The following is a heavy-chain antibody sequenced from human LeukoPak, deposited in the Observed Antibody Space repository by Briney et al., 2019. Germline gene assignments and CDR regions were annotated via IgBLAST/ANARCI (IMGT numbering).Heavy chain of an antibody. D-gene: IGHD6-13*01. J-gene: IGHJ6*03. Sequence: ASVKVSCKASGYTSTSYGISWVRQAPGQGLEWMGWISAYNGNTNYAQKLQGRVTMTTDTSTSTAYMELRSLRSDDTAVYYCARYGAAADPYYYYMDVWGKGTTVTVSS. CDR3: ARYGAAADPYYYYMDV. CDR1: GYTSTSYG. CDR2: ISAYNGNT. V-gene: IGHV1-18*01.